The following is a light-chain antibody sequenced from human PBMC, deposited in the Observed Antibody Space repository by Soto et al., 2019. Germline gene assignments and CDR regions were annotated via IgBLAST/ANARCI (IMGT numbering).Light chain of an antibody. J-gene: IGKJ4*01. CDR3: QQANSFPFT. V-gene: IGKV1-12*01. CDR2: AAS. CDR1: QGISYF. Sequence: DIQMTQSPSSVSASVGDRVAGTCRASQGISYFLAWYQQKPGQAPKLLIAAASTLQSGVPSRFSGSGSGTDFTLTISNLQPEDFATYYCQQANSFPFTFGGGTKVEIK.